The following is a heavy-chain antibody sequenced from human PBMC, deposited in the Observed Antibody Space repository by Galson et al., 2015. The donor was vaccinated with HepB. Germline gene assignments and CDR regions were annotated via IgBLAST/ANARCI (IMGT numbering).Heavy chain of an antibody. CDR3: AKGMGWNDMSIDY. Sequence: SLRLSCAASGFTFSSYGMHWVRQAPGKGLEWVAVIWYDGSNKYYADSVKGRFTISRDNSKNTLYLQMNSLRAEDTAVYYCAKGMGWNDMSIDYWGQGTLVTVSS. V-gene: IGHV3-33*06. CDR2: IWYDGSNK. D-gene: IGHD1-1*01. CDR1: GFTFSSYG. J-gene: IGHJ4*02.